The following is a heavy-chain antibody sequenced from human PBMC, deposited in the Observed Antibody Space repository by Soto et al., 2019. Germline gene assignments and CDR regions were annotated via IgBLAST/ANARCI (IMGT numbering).Heavy chain of an antibody. D-gene: IGHD6-19*01. CDR1: GGSITSSSYY. CDR3: AREGIAVAGLDI. J-gene: IGHJ3*02. Sequence: SETLSLTCTVSGGSITSSSYYWGWIRQPPGKGLEWIGSIYYSGSTYYNPSLKSRVTISVDTSKNQFSLKLSSVTAADTAVYYCAREGIAVAGLDIWGQGTMVTVSS. CDR2: IYYSGST. V-gene: IGHV4-39*07.